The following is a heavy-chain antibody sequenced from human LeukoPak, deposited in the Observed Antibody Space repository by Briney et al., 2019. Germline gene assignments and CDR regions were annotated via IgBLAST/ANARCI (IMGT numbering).Heavy chain of an antibody. CDR3: ARANYDGSDY. CDR2: IYTSGTT. Sequence: SETLSLACTVSGGSISSYYWSWIRQPAGKGLEWIGRIYTSGTTNYDPSLKSRVTMSVDTSKNQFSLKMRSVTAADTAVYYCARANYDGSDYWGQGTLVTVSS. D-gene: IGHD3-22*01. CDR1: GGSISSYY. J-gene: IGHJ4*02. V-gene: IGHV4-4*07.